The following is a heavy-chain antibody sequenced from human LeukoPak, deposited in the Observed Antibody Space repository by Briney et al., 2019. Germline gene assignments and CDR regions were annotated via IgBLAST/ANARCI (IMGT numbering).Heavy chain of an antibody. CDR3: ARGGGELWPLDE. D-gene: IGHD3-10*01. V-gene: IGHV3-7*01. CDR2: IKPDGSET. CDR1: GFPFKGYW. J-gene: IGHJ4*02. Sequence: GGSLRLSCVASGFPFKGYWMTWVRQSPGKGLDWVANIKPDGSETNYLDSVKGRFTISRDNARDSLFLEMNNLRVDDTAVYYCARGGGELWPLDEWGQGILVTVSS.